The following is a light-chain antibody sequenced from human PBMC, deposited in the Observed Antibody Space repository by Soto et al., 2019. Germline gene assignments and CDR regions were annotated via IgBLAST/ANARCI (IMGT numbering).Light chain of an antibody. CDR3: SSYAGSNTPYV. Sequence: QSVLTQPPSASGSPGQSVTISCTGTSSDVGGYNYVSWYQHHPGNAPKLMIYEVNKRTSGVPDRFSGSKSGNTASLTVSGLQAEDEADYYCSSYAGSNTPYVFGTGTKLPS. J-gene: IGLJ1*01. V-gene: IGLV2-8*01. CDR2: EVN. CDR1: SSDVGGYNY.